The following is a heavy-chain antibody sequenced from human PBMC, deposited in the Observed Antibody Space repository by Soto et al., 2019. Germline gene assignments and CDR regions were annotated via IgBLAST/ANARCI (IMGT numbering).Heavy chain of an antibody. CDR3: ARALFGEAQNYYYYYMDV. Sequence: ASVKVSCKASGYTFTSYAIHWVRQAPGQRLEWMGWINAGNGNTKYAQKFQGRVTITRDTSTSTVYMELSSLRSEDTAVYYCARALFGEAQNYYYYYMDVWGKGTTVTVSS. CDR2: INAGNGNT. CDR1: GYTFTSYA. J-gene: IGHJ6*03. V-gene: IGHV1-3*01. D-gene: IGHD3-10*01.